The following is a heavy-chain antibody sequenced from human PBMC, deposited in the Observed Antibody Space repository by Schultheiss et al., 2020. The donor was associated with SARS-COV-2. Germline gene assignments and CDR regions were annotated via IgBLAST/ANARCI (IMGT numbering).Heavy chain of an antibody. V-gene: IGHV4-38-2*01. CDR3: ARETTYYNDNSGPLGV. D-gene: IGHD3-22*01. Sequence: ESLKISCAASGFTFSDYYMNWIRQAPGKGLEWIGSIYYSGSTYYNPSLKSRVTMSVDTSKNQFSLKLSSVTAADTAVYFCARETTYYNDNSGPLGVWGQGTAVTVSS. CDR2: IYYSGST. CDR1: GFTFSDYY. J-gene: IGHJ6*02.